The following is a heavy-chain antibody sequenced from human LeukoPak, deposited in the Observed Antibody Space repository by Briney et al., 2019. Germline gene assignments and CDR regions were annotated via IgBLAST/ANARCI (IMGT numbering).Heavy chain of an antibody. CDR3: AKELTRPNRPVAGLNY. CDR2: ISGSDAGT. J-gene: IGHJ4*02. V-gene: IGHV3-23*01. Sequence: PGGSLRLSCAASGFTFSTYAMSWVRQSPGKGLEWVSAISGSDAGTYYADSVKGRFTISRDNSKNTPYLQMNSLRTEDTAVYYCAKELTRPNRPVAGLNYWGQGTLVTVSS. D-gene: IGHD6-19*01. CDR1: GFTFSTYA.